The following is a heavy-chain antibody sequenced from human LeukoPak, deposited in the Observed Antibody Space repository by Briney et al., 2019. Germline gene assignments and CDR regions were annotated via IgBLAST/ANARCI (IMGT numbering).Heavy chain of an antibody. Sequence: PSDTQSLTCTVSGRSISSSSYYWGWIRQPPGKGLEWIGSIYYSGSLYYNPSLKSRVTISVDTSKNQFSLKLSSVTAADTAVYYCASSLLWFGELFSWGQGTLVTVSS. D-gene: IGHD3-10*01. J-gene: IGHJ5*02. CDR1: GRSISSSSYY. V-gene: IGHV4-39*07. CDR3: ASSLLWFGELFS. CDR2: IYYSGSL.